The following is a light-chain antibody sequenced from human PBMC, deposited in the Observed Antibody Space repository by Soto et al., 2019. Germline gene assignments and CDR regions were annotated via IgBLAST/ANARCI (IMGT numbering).Light chain of an antibody. Sequence: SYELTQPPSVSVAPGKTARITCWGNNIGSKSVHWYQQKPGQAPVLVIYYDSDRPSGIPERFSGSNSGNTATLTISRVEAGDEADYYCQVWDSISDHVVFGGGTKLTVL. V-gene: IGLV3-21*04. CDR2: YDS. CDR1: NIGSKS. J-gene: IGLJ2*01. CDR3: QVWDSISDHVV.